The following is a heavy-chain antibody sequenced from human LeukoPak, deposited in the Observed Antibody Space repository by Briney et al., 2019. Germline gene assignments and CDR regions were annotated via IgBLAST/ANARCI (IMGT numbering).Heavy chain of an antibody. CDR2: ISSDGTGT. CDR1: GFRFTTYW. V-gene: IGHV3-74*01. Sequence: PGGSLRLSCAASGFRFTTYWMHWVRQTPGKGLVWVSYISSDGTGTSYADSVKGRFTISRDYAKNTVTLQMNNLRAEDTAVYYCARSYPNYYYGLDVWGQGTTVTVSS. D-gene: IGHD3-16*02. CDR3: ARSYPNYYYGLDV. J-gene: IGHJ6*02.